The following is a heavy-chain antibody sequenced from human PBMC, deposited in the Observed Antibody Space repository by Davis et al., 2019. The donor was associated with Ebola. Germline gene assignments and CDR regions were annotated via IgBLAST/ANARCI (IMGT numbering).Heavy chain of an antibody. CDR2: IWYDGSNK. Sequence: GGSLRLSCAASGFTFSSYGMHWVRQAPGKGLEWVAVIWYDGSNKYYADSVKGRFTISRDNSKNTLYLQMNSLRAEDTAVYYCARDLGLPSDFWSGYFDYWGQGTLVTVSS. D-gene: IGHD3-3*01. J-gene: IGHJ4*02. CDR1: GFTFSSYG. CDR3: ARDLGLPSDFWSGYFDY. V-gene: IGHV3-33*01.